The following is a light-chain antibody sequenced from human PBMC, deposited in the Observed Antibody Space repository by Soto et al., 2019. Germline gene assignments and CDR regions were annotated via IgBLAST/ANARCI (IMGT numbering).Light chain of an antibody. Sequence: DIVLTKSPGTLSLSPGQRATLSCRASQSISSSFLAWYQQKPGQAPRLLIYRASSRATGIPDRFSGSGSGTDFTLTISRLEPEDFAVYYCQQCVSSPETFGQGTKVEMK. CDR3: QQCVSSPET. V-gene: IGKV3-20*01. CDR2: RAS. CDR1: QSISSSF. J-gene: IGKJ1*01.